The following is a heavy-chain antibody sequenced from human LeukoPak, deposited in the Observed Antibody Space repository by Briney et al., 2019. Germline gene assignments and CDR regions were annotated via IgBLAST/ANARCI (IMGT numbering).Heavy chain of an antibody. Sequence: SETLSLTCTVSGGSLIKYYWSWIRQPPGKGLEWMGYVFYGGTTNYNPSLKNRVTIPVDTSNNQFSLTLSSVTAADTAVYYCARDAGGGDSWGQGTLVTVSS. CDR1: GGSLIKYY. V-gene: IGHV4-59*01. D-gene: IGHD2-21*01. CDR2: VFYGGTT. CDR3: ARDAGGGDS. J-gene: IGHJ5*02.